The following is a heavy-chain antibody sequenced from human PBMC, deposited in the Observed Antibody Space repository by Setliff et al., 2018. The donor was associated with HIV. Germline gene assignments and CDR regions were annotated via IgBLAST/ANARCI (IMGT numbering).Heavy chain of an antibody. CDR2: IYSSGST. J-gene: IGHJ4*02. CDR1: GGSIDGYY. Sequence: PSETLSLTCSVSGGSIDGYYWSWIRQPAGKGLEWIGRIYSSGSTYYNPSLKSRVTISVDTSKNQFSLKLSSVTAADTAVHYCASQPAYSTDWYPPGYFDFWGQGTLVTVSS. D-gene: IGHD6-19*01. CDR3: ASQPAYSTDWYPPGYFDF. V-gene: IGHV4-4*07.